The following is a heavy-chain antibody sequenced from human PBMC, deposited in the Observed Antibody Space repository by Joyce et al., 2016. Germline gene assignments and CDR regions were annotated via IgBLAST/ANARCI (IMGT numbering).Heavy chain of an antibody. CDR3: ARGGSTYYPDFDF. J-gene: IGHJ4*02. CDR2: IIPMLDTP. CDR1: GGTFSSYA. V-gene: IGHV1-69*01. D-gene: IGHD3-22*01. Sequence: QVHLVQSGAQVKKTGSSVKVSCKGSGGTFSSYAISWVRQAPGQGLEWRGGIIPMLDTPNYAQEMQGRVTISADESTNTVYMELTSLRSEDTAVYYCARGGSTYYPDFDFWGQGTLVTVSS.